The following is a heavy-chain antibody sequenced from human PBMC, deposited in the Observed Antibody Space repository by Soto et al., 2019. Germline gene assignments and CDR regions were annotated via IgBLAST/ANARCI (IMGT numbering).Heavy chain of an antibody. Sequence: QVQLVQSGAEVKKPGSSVKVSCKASGFTFSNYAVSWVRQAPGQGLAWLGGIIPISGTANYAQKFQGRVTITAHESSSTAYMELSSLRSEDTAVYYYAREERQFYYDTSGDSVYYSHAMDVWGQGTTVTVSS. V-gene: IGHV1-69*01. CDR1: GFTFSNYA. D-gene: IGHD3-22*01. CDR2: IIPISGTA. J-gene: IGHJ6*02. CDR3: AREERQFYYDTSGDSVYYSHAMDV.